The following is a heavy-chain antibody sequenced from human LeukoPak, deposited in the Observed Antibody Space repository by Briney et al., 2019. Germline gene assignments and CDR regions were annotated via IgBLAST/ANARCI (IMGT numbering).Heavy chain of an antibody. D-gene: IGHD2-8*01. CDR1: GFTFSSYS. CDR2: IKSKTDGGTT. CDR3: VTGPERRVSQSLDY. V-gene: IGHV3-15*01. Sequence: PGGSLRLSCAASGFTFSSYSMNWVRQAPGKGLEWVGRIKSKTDGGTTDYAAPVKGRFTISRDDSKNTLYLQMNSLKTEDTAVYYCVTGPERRVSQSLDYWGQGTLVTVSS. J-gene: IGHJ4*02.